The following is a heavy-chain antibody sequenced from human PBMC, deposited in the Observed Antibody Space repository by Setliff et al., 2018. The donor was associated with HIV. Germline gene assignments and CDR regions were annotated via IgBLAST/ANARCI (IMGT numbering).Heavy chain of an antibody. D-gene: IGHD2-21*02. J-gene: IGHJ3*02. CDR1: GYSFTNYG. Sequence: SVKVSCKASGYSFTNYGISWVRQAPGQGLEWMGWISAYNGNTNYAQNLHDRVTMTTDTSTSTAYMEVRSLRSDDTAVYYCARAYCGGDCSGDALDIWGQGTMVTVSS. CDR2: ISAYNGNT. CDR3: ARAYCGGDCSGDALDI. V-gene: IGHV1-18*01.